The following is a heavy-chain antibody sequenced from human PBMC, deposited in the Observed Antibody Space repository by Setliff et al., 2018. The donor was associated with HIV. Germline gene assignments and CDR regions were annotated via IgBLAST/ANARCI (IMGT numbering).Heavy chain of an antibody. Sequence: SETLSLTCTVSGASINSGGYYWSWVRQHPGKGLEWIGYIYYSGSTYYSPSLKSRLTISLDTSKTQFFLNLTSVTAADTALYYCARIIQSSSFPFDSWGRGTLVTVSS. J-gene: IGHJ4*02. CDR2: IYYSGST. CDR1: GASINSGGYY. V-gene: IGHV4-31*03. CDR3: ARIIQSSSFPFDS. D-gene: IGHD6-19*01.